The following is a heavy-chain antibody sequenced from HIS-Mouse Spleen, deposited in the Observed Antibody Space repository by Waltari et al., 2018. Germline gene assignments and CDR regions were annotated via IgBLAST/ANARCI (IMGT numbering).Heavy chain of an antibody. V-gene: IGHV3-30*18. D-gene: IGHD1-26*01. CDR2: ISYDGSNK. Sequence: QVQLVESGGGVVQPGRSLRLSCAASGFTFRSYGMHWVRQAPGNGLVGVAVISYDGSNKYYADSVKGRFTISRDNSKNTLYLQMNSLRAEDTAVYYCAKDLSGSYYNYFDYWGQGTLVTVSS. CDR3: AKDLSGSYYNYFDY. CDR1: GFTFRSYG. J-gene: IGHJ4*02.